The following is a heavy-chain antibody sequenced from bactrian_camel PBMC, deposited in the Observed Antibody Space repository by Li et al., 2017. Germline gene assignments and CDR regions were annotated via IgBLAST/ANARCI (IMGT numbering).Heavy chain of an antibody. CDR3: AAPYGGSWWEYNY. D-gene: IGHD6*01. V-gene: IGHV3S40*01. CDR1: RFTFSNYT. Sequence: VQLVESGGGLVQPGESLRLSCAASRFTFSNYTISWVRQAPGKGLEWVSGVSSDGDNTYYADSVKGRFTGSRDNSKNTLYLQMNSLKTEDTAEYYCAAPYGGSWWEYNYWGQRTQVTVS. CDR2: VSSDGDNT. J-gene: IGHJ4*01.